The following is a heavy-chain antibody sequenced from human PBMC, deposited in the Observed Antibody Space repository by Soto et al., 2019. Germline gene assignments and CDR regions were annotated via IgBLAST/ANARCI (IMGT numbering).Heavy chain of an antibody. Sequence: QVQLVESGGGVVQPGRSLRLSCAASGFSFSRHGMHWVRQAPGKGLEWVAVISYDGSNQDYADSVKGRFSISRDNSKNTVYQQMINLRVEDSAVYDWARYRSGTYYYYGIDLWGQGATGSDS. CDR1: GFSFSRHG. D-gene: IGHD6-25*01. CDR3: ARYRSGTYYYYGIDL. J-gene: IGHJ6*02. V-gene: IGHV3-30-3*01. CDR2: ISYDGSNQ.